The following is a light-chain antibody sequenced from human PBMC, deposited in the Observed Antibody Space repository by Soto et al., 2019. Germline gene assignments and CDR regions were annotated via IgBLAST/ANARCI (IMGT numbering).Light chain of an antibody. Sequence: HSVLTXPPSVSGAPGQRVTISCTGSSSNIGAGHDVHWYQHLPGTAPKLLIYGNGNRPSGIPDRFSGSKSGTSASLAITGLQAEDEADYYCQSYDTSLSGSEVFGTGTKVTVL. J-gene: IGLJ1*01. CDR2: GNG. CDR1: SSNIGAGHD. V-gene: IGLV1-40*01. CDR3: QSYDTSLSGSEV.